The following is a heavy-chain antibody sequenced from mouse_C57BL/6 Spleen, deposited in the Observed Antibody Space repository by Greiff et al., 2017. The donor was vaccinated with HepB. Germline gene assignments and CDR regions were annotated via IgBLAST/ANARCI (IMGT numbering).Heavy chain of an antibody. CDR3: ARKGSNYEYAMDY. J-gene: IGHJ4*01. D-gene: IGHD2-5*01. CDR2: ISNLAYSI. V-gene: IGHV5-15*01. Sequence: EVQLVESGGGLVQPGGSLKLSCAASGFTFSDYGMAWVRQAPRKGPEWVAFISNLAYSIYYDDTVTGRFTISRENAKNTLYLEMSSLRSEDTAMYYCARKGSNYEYAMDYWGQGTSVTVSS. CDR1: GFTFSDYG.